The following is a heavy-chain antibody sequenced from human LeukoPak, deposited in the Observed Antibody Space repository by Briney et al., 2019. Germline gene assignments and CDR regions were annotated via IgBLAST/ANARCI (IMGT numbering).Heavy chain of an antibody. CDR1: GYTFTGYY. CDR3: ARDGLHCSGGSCYPENWFDP. Sequence: GASVKVSCKPSGYTFTGYYMRWVRQAPGQGLEWMGWINPNSGGTNYAQKFQGRVTMTRDTSISTAYMELSRLRSDDTAVYYCARDGLHCSGGSCYPENWFDPWGQGTLVTVSS. J-gene: IGHJ5*02. D-gene: IGHD2-15*01. V-gene: IGHV1-2*02. CDR2: INPNSGGT.